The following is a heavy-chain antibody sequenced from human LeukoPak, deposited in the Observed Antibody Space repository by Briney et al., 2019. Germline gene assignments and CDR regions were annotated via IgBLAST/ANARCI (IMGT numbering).Heavy chain of an antibody. CDR3: ARQGFLESIYYYMDV. D-gene: IGHD3-3*01. J-gene: IGHJ6*03. Sequence: GESLKISCKGSGYSFTSYWIGWVRQMPGKGLEWMGIIYPGDSDTRYSPSFQGQVTISADKSISTAYLQWSSLKASDTAMYYCARQGFLESIYYYMDVWGKGTTVTVSS. CDR1: GYSFTSYW. V-gene: IGHV5-51*01. CDR2: IYPGDSDT.